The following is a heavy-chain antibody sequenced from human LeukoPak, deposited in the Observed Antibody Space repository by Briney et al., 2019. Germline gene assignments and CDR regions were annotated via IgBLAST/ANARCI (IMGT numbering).Heavy chain of an antibody. CDR2: ISSSGSTI. V-gene: IGHV3-11*01. Sequence: PGGSLRLSCAASGFTFSDYYMSWIRQAPGKGLEWVSYISSSGSTIYYADSVKGRFTISRDNAKSSLYLQMNSLRAEDTAVYYCARGPIVVVPAAIGSGFDYWGQGTLVTVSS. CDR1: GFTFSDYY. J-gene: IGHJ4*02. CDR3: ARGPIVVVPAAIGSGFDY. D-gene: IGHD2-2*01.